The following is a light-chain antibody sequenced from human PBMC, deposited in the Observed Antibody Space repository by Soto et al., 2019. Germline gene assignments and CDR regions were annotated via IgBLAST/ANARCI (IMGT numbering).Light chain of an antibody. Sequence: DIQMTQSPSSLSASVGDRVTITCRASQSISSYLNWYQQKPGKAPKLLIYAASSLQSGVPSRLSGSGSGTDFTLTIRSLQPEDFATYYCQQSYSTSWTFGQGTKVEIK. CDR1: QSISSY. CDR3: QQSYSTSWT. CDR2: AAS. J-gene: IGKJ1*01. V-gene: IGKV1-39*01.